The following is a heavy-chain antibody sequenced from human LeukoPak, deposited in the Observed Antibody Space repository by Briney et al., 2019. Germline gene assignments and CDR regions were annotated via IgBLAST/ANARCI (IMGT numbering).Heavy chain of an antibody. V-gene: IGHV6-1*01. Sequence: SQTLSLTCAISGDSVSSNSAAWNWIRQSPSRGLEWLGRTYYRSKWSNDYAVSVKSRITISPDTPKNQFSLHLNSVTPEDKAVYYCARARPNWNQPDGSFDIWGQGTMVTVSS. CDR2: TYYRSKWSN. CDR3: ARARPNWNQPDGSFDI. D-gene: IGHD1-1*01. J-gene: IGHJ3*02. CDR1: GDSVSSNSAA.